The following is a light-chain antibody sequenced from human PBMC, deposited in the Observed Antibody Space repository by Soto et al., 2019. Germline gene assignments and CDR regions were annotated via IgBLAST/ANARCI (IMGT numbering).Light chain of an antibody. V-gene: IGLV1-40*01. CDR1: SSNIGAGYD. J-gene: IGLJ2*01. CDR2: GNS. Sequence: QSVLTRPPSVSGAPGQRVTISCTGSSSNIGAGYDVHWYQQLPGTAPKLLIYGNSNRPSGVPDRFSGSQSGTSASLAITGLLSEDEAAYHCQSYDSSLSGSVVFGRGTKLTVL. CDR3: QSYDSSLSGSVV.